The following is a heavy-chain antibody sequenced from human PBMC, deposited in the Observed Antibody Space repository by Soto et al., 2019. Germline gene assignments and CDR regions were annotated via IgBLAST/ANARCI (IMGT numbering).Heavy chain of an antibody. J-gene: IGHJ4*02. V-gene: IGHV3-23*01. CDR3: AKDGDFYGDFDY. Sequence: GGSLRLSCAVSGFTFSNYAMTWVRQAPGKGLEWVSTINYSGGRPYYADSVKGRFTISRDNSKNALYLQMNSLRADDTAVYYCAKDGDFYGDFDYWGQGTLVTVSS. CDR1: GFTFSNYA. CDR2: INYSGGRP. D-gene: IGHD4-17*01.